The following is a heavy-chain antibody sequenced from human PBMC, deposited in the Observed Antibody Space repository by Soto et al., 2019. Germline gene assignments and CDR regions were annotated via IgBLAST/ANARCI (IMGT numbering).Heavy chain of an antibody. J-gene: IGHJ5*02. CDR3: ARLSGSYGFIGGWFDP. CDR2: IYYSGST. V-gene: IGHV4-39*01. Sequence: QLQLQESGPGLVKPSETLSLTCTVSGGSISSSSYYWGWIRQPPGKGLEWIGSIYYSGSTYYNPSLKSRVTISVDTSKNQFSLKLSSVTAADTAVYYCARLSGSYGFIGGWFDPWGQGTLVTVSS. CDR1: GGSISSSSYY. D-gene: IGHD1-26*01.